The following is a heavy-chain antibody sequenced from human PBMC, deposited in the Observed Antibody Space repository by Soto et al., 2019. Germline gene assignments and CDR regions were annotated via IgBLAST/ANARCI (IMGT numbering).Heavy chain of an antibody. CDR2: IYPGDSDT. D-gene: IGHD6-13*01. V-gene: IGHV5-51*01. CDR3: ARRIAARRNYDAFDI. CDR1: GYSFTTYW. J-gene: IGHJ3*02. Sequence: GESLKISCKGSGYSFTTYWIGWVRQMPGKGLEWMGIIYPGDSDTRYSPSFQGQFTISADKSISTAYLQWSSLKASDTAMYYCARRIAARRNYDAFDIWGQGTMVTVSS.